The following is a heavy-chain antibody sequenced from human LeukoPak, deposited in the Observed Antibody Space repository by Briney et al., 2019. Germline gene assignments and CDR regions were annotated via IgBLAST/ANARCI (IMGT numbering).Heavy chain of an antibody. V-gene: IGHV1-69*04. Sequence: ASVKVSCKASGGTFSSYAISWVRQAPGQGLEWMGRIIPILGIANYAQKFQGRVTITADKSTSTAYMELSSLRSEDTAVYYCARDKGSSSWYIVSEYFQHWGQGTLVTVSS. CDR2: IIPILGIA. CDR1: GGTFSSYA. CDR3: ARDKGSSSWYIVSEYFQH. D-gene: IGHD6-13*01. J-gene: IGHJ1*01.